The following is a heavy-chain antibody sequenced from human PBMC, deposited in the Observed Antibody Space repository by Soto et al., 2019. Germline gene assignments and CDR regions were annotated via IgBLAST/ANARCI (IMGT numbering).Heavy chain of an antibody. CDR2: VYYSGST. V-gene: IGHV4-39*01. J-gene: IGHJ6*03. D-gene: IGHD3-10*01. CDR3: ARRAGYYYGSGSPYYFYYYMDV. Sequence: SETLSLTCSVSGASISSSSYFWDWIRQPPGKGPEWIGSVYYSGSTYYNPSLKSRVTISVDTSRDQFSLRLSSVTAADTAVYYCARRAGYYYGSGSPYYFYYYMDVWGKGTTVTVSS. CDR1: GASISSSSYF.